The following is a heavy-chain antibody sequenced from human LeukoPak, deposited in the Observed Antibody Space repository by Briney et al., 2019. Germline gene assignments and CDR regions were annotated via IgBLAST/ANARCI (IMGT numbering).Heavy chain of an antibody. J-gene: IGHJ4*02. CDR1: GFTFSSYA. Sequence: PGGSLRLSCAASGFTFSSYAMHWVRQAPGKGLEWVAFIRYDGSNKYYADSVKGRFTISRDNSKNTLYLQMNSLRAEDTAVYYCAKDGGYSGYDWSDYWGQGTLVTVSS. D-gene: IGHD5-12*01. V-gene: IGHV3-30*02. CDR3: AKDGGYSGYDWSDY. CDR2: IRYDGSNK.